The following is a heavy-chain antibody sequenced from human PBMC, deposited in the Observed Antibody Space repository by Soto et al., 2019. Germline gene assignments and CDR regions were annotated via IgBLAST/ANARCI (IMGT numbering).Heavy chain of an antibody. CDR2: INPGNGNT. D-gene: IGHD3-10*01. Sequence: SVKVSCKASGYIFANYAMQWVRQAPGQGLEWMGYINPGNGNTKYSQKFQGRLTISRDTSANTVYMDLSSLTSKDTAIYYCATVVNNFTGSGETWFEPWGQGPQVNVS. CDR3: ATVVNNFTGSGETWFEP. CDR1: GYIFANYA. V-gene: IGHV1-3*01. J-gene: IGHJ5*02.